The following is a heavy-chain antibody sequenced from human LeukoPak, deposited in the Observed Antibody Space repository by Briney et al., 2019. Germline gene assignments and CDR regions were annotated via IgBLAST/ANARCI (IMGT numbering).Heavy chain of an antibody. J-gene: IGHJ4*02. Sequence: PSETLSLTCTVSGGSISSYYWNWIRQPPGKGLEWIGYIYYSGSTDYNPSLKSRVTISVDTSKNQFSLKLSSVTAADTAVYYCARGADSSGYYSIFYFDYWGQGTLVTVSS. CDR3: ARGADSSGYYSIFYFDY. V-gene: IGHV4-59*01. D-gene: IGHD3-22*01. CDR1: GGSISSYY. CDR2: IYYSGST.